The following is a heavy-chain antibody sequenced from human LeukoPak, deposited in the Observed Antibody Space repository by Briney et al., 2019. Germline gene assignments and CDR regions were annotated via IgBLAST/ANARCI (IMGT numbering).Heavy chain of an antibody. D-gene: IGHD3-3*01. CDR3: ARMTSSGYDFPRAFDL. CDR1: GFTVSSNY. J-gene: IGHJ2*01. V-gene: IGHV3-53*01. Sequence: GGSLRLSCAASGFTVSSNYMSWVRQAPGKGLEWVSVIYSGGSTYYADSVKGRFTISRDNSKNTLYLQMNSLRAEDTAVYYCARMTSSGYDFPRAFDLWGRGTLVTVSS. CDR2: IYSGGST.